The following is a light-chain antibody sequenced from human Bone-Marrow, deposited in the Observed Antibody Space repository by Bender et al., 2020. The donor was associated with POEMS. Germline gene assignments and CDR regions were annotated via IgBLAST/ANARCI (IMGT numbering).Light chain of an antibody. J-gene: IGLJ2*01. CDR3: QSADITKTYQV. CDR2: KDS. V-gene: IGLV3-25*03. Sequence: YELTQSPSVSVSPGQTARITCSGDALPRQYAHWVQQKAGQAPILIIYKDSERPSGISERFSGSSSGTTAVLTISGVQAEDEADYYCQSADITKTYQVFGGGTRLNV. CDR1: ALPRQY.